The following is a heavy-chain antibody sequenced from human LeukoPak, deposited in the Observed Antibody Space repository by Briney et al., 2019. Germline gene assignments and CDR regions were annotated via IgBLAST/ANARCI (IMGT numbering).Heavy chain of an antibody. CDR1: GFTFSSYN. J-gene: IGHJ4*02. CDR3: AKTRTSGYYYDSSGYHFDY. V-gene: IGHV3-23*01. CDR2: ITTTGATT. D-gene: IGHD3-22*01. Sequence: GGSLRLSCAASGFTFSSYNMNWVRQAPGKGLQWVSSITTTGATTYYADSVKGRFTISRDNSKNTLYLQMNSLRAEDTAVYYCAKTRTSGYYYDSSGYHFDYWGQGTLVTVSS.